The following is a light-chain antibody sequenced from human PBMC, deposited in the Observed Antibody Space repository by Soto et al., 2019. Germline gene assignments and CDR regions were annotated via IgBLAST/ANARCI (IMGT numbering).Light chain of an antibody. CDR2: DNG. CDR1: SSNVGSNY. V-gene: IGLV1-51*01. Sequence: QSVLTQPPSVSAAPGQKVTISCSGSSSNVGSNYVSWYQHLPGTAPKLLIYDNGKRSSGIPDRFSGSQSGTSATLGITGLQTGDEADYYCGTWDNSLSAVFGGGTQLTVL. J-gene: IGLJ2*01. CDR3: GTWDNSLSAV.